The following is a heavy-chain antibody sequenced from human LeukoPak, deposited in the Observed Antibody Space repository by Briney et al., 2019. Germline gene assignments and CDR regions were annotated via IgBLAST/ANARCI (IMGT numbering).Heavy chain of an antibody. D-gene: IGHD4-17*01. J-gene: IGHJ5*02. CDR2: MNPNSGNT. Sequence: ASVKVSCKASGYTFTSYDINWVRQATRQGLEWMGWMNPNSGNTGYAQKFQGRVTMTRNTSISTAYMELSSLRSEDTAVYYCARGVLGDYAHNWFDPWGQGTLVTVSS. CDR3: ARGVLGDYAHNWFDP. CDR1: GYTFTSYD. V-gene: IGHV1-8*01.